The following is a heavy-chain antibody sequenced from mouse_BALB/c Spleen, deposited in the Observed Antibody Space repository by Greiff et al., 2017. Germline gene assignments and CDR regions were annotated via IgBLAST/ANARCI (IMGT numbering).Heavy chain of an antibody. J-gene: IGHJ3*01. CDR2: ISYDGSN. CDR3: ARDNYGNFWFAY. CDR1: GYSITSGYY. D-gene: IGHD2-1*01. Sequence: DVKLQESGPGLVKPSQSLSLTCSVTGYSITSGYYWYWIRQFPGNKLEWMGYISYDGSNNYNPSLKNRIAITRDTSKNQFFLKLNSVTTEDTATYNCARDNYGNFWFAYWGQGTLVTVSA. V-gene: IGHV3-6*02.